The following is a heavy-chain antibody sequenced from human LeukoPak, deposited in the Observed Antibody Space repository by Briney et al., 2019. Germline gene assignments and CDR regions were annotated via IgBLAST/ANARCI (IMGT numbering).Heavy chain of an antibody. CDR2: INPNSGGT. Sequence: ASVKVSCKASGYTFTGYYMHWVRQAPGQGLEWMGWINPNSGGTNYAQKFQGRVTMTRDASISTAYVELSRLRSDDTAVYYCARSPVGTYYYYMDVWGKGTTVTVSS. CDR1: GYTFTGYY. D-gene: IGHD6-13*01. CDR3: ARSPVGTYYYYMDV. J-gene: IGHJ6*03. V-gene: IGHV1-2*02.